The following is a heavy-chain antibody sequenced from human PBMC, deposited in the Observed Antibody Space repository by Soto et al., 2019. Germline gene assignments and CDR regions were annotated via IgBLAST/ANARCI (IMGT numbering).Heavy chain of an antibody. CDR2: VSFDGSSQ. Sequence: QPVGSLRLSCEASGFIFNTYAMYWVRQTRGKGLQWLAAVSFDGSSQDYADSVKGRIAVSRDNSRNTLYLQMHSLRAEDTAVYYCARDGGGFGELLLHSYDAFDIWGQGTMVTVSS. J-gene: IGHJ3*02. CDR3: ARDGGGFGELLLHSYDAFDI. CDR1: GFIFNTYA. D-gene: IGHD3-10*01. V-gene: IGHV3-30*09.